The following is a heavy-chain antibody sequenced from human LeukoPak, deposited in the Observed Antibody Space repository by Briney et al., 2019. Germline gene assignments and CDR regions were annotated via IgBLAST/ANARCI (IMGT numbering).Heavy chain of an antibody. CDR1: GGTFSSYA. Sequence: ASVKVSCKASGGTFSSYAISWVRQAPGQGLEWMGGIIPIFGTANYAQKFQGRVTITTDESTSTAYMELSSLRSEDTAVYYCAKPQGGGSSDWRFDLWGRGTLVSVSS. CDR3: AKPQGGGSSDWRFDL. J-gene: IGHJ2*01. V-gene: IGHV1-69*05. CDR2: IIPIFGTA. D-gene: IGHD1-1*01.